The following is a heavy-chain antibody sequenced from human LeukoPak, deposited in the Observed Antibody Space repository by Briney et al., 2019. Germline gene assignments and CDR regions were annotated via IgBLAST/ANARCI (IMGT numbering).Heavy chain of an antibody. Sequence: PGGSLRLSCAASGFTFSNSWMHWVRQAPGKGLEWVSRITGDGRSTDYADSVMGRFTISRDNANNTLYLQMNSLRADDTAVYYCARNPSLDYWGQGTQATVSS. CDR2: ITGDGRST. CDR3: ARNPSLDY. V-gene: IGHV3-74*01. J-gene: IGHJ4*02. CDR1: GFTFSNSW.